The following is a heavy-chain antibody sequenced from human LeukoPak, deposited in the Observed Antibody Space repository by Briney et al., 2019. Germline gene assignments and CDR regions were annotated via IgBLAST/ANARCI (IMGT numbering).Heavy chain of an antibody. J-gene: IGHJ4*02. Sequence: PSETLSLTCTVSGYSISSGYYWGWLRQPPGKGLEWIGSIHHSGTTFYNPSLKSRVTISLDTSKNQFSLRLRSVTAADMAVYYCARNRYFDTGGYYYDFDYWGQGTLATVSS. CDR2: IHHSGTT. CDR3: ARNRYFDTGGYYYDFDY. CDR1: GYSISSGYY. V-gene: IGHV4-38-2*02. D-gene: IGHD3-22*01.